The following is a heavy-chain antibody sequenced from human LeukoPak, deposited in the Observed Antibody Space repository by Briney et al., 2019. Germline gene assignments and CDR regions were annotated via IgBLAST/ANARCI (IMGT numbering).Heavy chain of an antibody. D-gene: IGHD1-26*01. CDR1: GFTFSSYA. CDR3: ASLPFSGSVPPGDYYYGMDV. CDR2: ISGSGGST. J-gene: IGHJ6*02. V-gene: IGHV3-23*01. Sequence: PGGSLRLSCAASGFTFSSYAMSWVRQAPGKGLEWVSAISGSGGSTYYADSVKGRFTISRDNSKNTLYLQMNSLRAEDTAVYYCASLPFSGSVPPGDYYYGMDVWGQGTTVTVSS.